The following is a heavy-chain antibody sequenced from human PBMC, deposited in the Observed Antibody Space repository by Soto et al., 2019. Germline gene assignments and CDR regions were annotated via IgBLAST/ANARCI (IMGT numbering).Heavy chain of an antibody. Sequence: QVQLQESGPGLVKPSQTLSLTCTVSGGSISSGGYYWSWIRQHPGKGLEWIGYIYYSGSTYYNPSLRSRVTIPVDTSKNQFSLKLSSVTAAATAVYYCARDMGGSVVPAAMPGGYYYYGMDVWGQGTTVTVSS. D-gene: IGHD2-2*01. V-gene: IGHV4-31*03. J-gene: IGHJ6*02. CDR1: GGSISSGGYY. CDR2: IYYSGST. CDR3: ARDMGGSVVPAAMPGGYYYYGMDV.